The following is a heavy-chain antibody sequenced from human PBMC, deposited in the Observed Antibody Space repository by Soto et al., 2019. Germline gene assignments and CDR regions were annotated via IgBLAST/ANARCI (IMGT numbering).Heavy chain of an antibody. CDR3: GRVGGRITIFGVATSHNWFDP. CDR1: GGSFSGYY. D-gene: IGHD3-3*01. J-gene: IGHJ5*02. V-gene: IGHV4-34*01. Sequence: PSETLSLTCAVYGGSFSGYYWSWIRQPPGKGLEWIGEINHSGSTNYNPSLKSRVTISVDTSKNQFSLKLSSVTAADTAVYYCGRVGGRITIFGVATSHNWFDPWGQGTPVTVSS. CDR2: INHSGST.